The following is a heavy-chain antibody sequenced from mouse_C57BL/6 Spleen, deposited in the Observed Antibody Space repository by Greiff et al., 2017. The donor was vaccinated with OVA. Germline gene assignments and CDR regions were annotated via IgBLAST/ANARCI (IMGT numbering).Heavy chain of an antibody. Sequence: QVQLQQPGAELVMPGASVKLSCKASGYTFTSYWMHWVKQRPGQGLEWIGEIDPSDSYTNYHQKFKGQSTLTVDKSSSTAYMQLSSLTSEDSAVYYCARRRSLYEYGWCIDVWGTGTTVTVSS. CDR3: ARRRSLYEYGWCIDV. D-gene: IGHD2-4*01. CDR1: GYTFTSYW. V-gene: IGHV1-69*01. CDR2: IDPSDSYT. J-gene: IGHJ1*03.